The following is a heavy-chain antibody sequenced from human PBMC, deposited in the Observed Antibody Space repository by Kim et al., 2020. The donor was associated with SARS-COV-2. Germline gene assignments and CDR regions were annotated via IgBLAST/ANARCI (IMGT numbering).Heavy chain of an antibody. Sequence: EQKFQGRVTMTADKSTSTAYMELSSLRSEDTAVYYCARIKAAAGALFDYWGQGTLVTVSS. D-gene: IGHD6-13*01. CDR3: ARIKAAAGALFDY. V-gene: IGHV1-69*02. J-gene: IGHJ4*02.